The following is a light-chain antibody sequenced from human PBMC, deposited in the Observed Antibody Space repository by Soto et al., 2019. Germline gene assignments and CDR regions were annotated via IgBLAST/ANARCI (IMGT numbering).Light chain of an antibody. Sequence: QSALTQPASVSGSPGQSITTSCTGTSSDVGSYNLVSWYQQHPGKAPKLMIYEVSKRPSGVSNRFSGSKSGNTASLTISGLQAEDEADYYCCSYAGSSANVFGTGTKVTVL. CDR3: CSYAGSSANV. CDR1: SSDVGSYNL. J-gene: IGLJ1*01. CDR2: EVS. V-gene: IGLV2-23*02.